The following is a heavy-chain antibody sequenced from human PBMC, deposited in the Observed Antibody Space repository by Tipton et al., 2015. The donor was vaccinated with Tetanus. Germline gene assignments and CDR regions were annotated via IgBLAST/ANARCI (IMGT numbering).Heavy chain of an antibody. V-gene: IGHV4-59*01. J-gene: IGHJ4*02. CDR1: GDSITSFY. CDR3: ARAFCNYNCHGGYFDY. CDR2: IFYGGTT. Sequence: LRLSCTVSGDSITSFYWSWIRQPPGKGLEWIGYIFYGGTTNYNPSLKSRVTISLDTSKNQFSLQLSSVTAADTAVYYCARAFCNYNCHGGYFDYWGQGTLVTVSS. D-gene: IGHD2/OR15-2a*01.